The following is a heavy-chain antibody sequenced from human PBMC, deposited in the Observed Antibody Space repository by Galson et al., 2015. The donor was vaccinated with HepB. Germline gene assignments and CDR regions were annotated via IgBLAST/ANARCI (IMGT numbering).Heavy chain of an antibody. V-gene: IGHV1-24*01. D-gene: IGHD3-9*01. J-gene: IGHJ6*02. CDR3: ATGLGILTGYSSYYYGMDV. CDR1: GYTLTELS. CDR2: FDPEDGET. Sequence: SVKVSCKVSGYTLTELSMHWVRQAPGKGLEWMGGFDPEDGETIYAQKFQGRVTMTEDTSTDTAYMELSSLRSEDTAVYYCATGLGILTGYSSYYYGMDVWGQGTTVTVSS.